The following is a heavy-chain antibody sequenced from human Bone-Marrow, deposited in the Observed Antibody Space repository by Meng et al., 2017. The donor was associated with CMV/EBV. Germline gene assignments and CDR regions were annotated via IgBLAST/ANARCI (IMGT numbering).Heavy chain of an antibody. Sequence: GGSLRLSCAASGFTFSPYGMHWVRQAPGKGLEWVAVIWHDGSKKYYAESVKGRFTISRDNSKNTLYLQMNSLRAEDTAVYYCAKAAAGTGEGPSAYWGQGTLVTSPQ. CDR1: GFTFSPYG. J-gene: IGHJ4*02. D-gene: IGHD6-13*01. CDR2: IWHDGSKK. V-gene: IGHV3-33*03. CDR3: AKAAAGTGEGPSAY.